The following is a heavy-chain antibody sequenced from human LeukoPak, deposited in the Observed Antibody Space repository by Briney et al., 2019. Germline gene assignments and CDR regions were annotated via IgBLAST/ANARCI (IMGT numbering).Heavy chain of an antibody. V-gene: IGHV1-46*01. D-gene: IGHD2-2*02. CDR2: INPSGGST. Sequence: ASVKVSCKASGYTFTSYYMHWVRQAPGQGLEWMGIINPSGGSTSYAQKFQGRVTMTRDTSISTAYMELSRLRSDDTAVYYCARWGIVVVPAAIHARFDPWGQGTLVTVSS. CDR1: GYTFTSYY. J-gene: IGHJ5*02. CDR3: ARWGIVVVPAAIHARFDP.